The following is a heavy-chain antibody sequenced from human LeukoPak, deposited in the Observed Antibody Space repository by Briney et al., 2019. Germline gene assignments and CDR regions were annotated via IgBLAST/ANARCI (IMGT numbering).Heavy chain of an antibody. D-gene: IGHD6-25*01. CDR3: ARTNIAAAANDY. V-gene: IGHV4-34*01. Sequence: SETLSLTCAVYGGSFSGYYWSWIRQPPGKGLEWIGEINHSGSTNYNPSLKSRVTISVDTSKNQFSLKLSSATAADTAVYYCARTNIAAAANDYWGQGTLVTVSS. CDR1: GGSFSGYY. J-gene: IGHJ4*02. CDR2: INHSGST.